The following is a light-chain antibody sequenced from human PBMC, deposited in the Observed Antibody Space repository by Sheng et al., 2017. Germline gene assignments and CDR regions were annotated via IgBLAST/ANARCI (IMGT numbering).Light chain of an antibody. CDR1: QSISSY. CDR3: QQSYSTPRRT. J-gene: IGKJ1*01. V-gene: IGKV1-39*01. Sequence: IRMTQSPSSFSASTGDRVTITCRASQSISSYLNWYQQKPGKAPKLLIYDASHLEIGVPSRFSGSGSATDFTFTISDLQPEDIATYYCQQSYSTPRRTFGQGTKVEIK. CDR2: DAS.